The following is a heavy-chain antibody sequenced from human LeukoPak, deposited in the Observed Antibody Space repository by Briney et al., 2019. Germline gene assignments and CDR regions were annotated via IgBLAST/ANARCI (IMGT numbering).Heavy chain of an antibody. CDR1: GGSISSYY. V-gene: IGHV4-4*07. D-gene: IGHD6-6*01. CDR2: IYTSGST. J-gene: IGHJ3*02. CDR3: ARWGVRNIAAPHAFDI. Sequence: PSETLYLTCTVSGGSISSYYWSWIRQPAGKGLEWIGRIYTSGSTNYNPSLKSRVTMSVDTSKNQFSLKLSSVTAADTAVYYCARWGVRNIAAPHAFDIWGQGTMVTVSS.